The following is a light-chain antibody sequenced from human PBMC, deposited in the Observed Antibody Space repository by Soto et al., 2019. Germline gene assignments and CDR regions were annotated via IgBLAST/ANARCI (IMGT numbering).Light chain of an antibody. J-gene: IGLJ2*01. V-gene: IGLV1-40*01. CDR3: QSYDSSLSVV. CDR1: SSNIGAGYD. Sequence: QSVLTQPPSVSGAPGQRVTISCTGSSSNIGAGYDVHWYQQLPGAAPKLLIYVNSNRPSGVPDRFSGSKSGTSASLAITGLQAEDEADYYCQSYDSSLSVVFGGGTQQTVL. CDR2: VNS.